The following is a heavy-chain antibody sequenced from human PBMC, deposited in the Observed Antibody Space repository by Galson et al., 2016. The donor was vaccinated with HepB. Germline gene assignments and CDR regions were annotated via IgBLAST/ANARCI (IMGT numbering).Heavy chain of an antibody. CDR1: GFTFSGST. D-gene: IGHD3-10*02. Sequence: LRLSCAASGFTFSGSTIHWVRQASGKGLEWVGRIRSKTNNYATDYAASVNGRFSISRDDSENAAYLQMRSLKTEDTAVYYCTTTHVETLSAYWGQGTLVTVSS. V-gene: IGHV3-73*01. CDR2: IRSKTNNYAT. CDR3: TTTHVETLSAY. J-gene: IGHJ4*02.